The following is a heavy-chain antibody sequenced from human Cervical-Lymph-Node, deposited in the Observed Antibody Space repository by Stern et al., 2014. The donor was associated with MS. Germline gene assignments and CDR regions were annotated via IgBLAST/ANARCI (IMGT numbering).Heavy chain of an antibody. Sequence: QVHLEESGGGVVHPGRSLRLSCVGSGFTFSNHGMHWVRQAPGKGLQWVAVISFDGSKKFYADSVRGRFILSRDNSKNTVYLQMNSLRSEDTAVYYCAKNVDYAFDLWGHGTVVTVSP. V-gene: IGHV3-30*18. CDR1: GFTFSNHG. CDR2: ISFDGSKK. CDR3: AKNVDYAFDL. D-gene: IGHD3/OR15-3a*01. J-gene: IGHJ3*01.